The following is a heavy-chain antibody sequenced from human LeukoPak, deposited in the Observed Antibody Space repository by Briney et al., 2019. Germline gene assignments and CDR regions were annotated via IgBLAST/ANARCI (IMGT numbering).Heavy chain of an antibody. Sequence: PSETLSLTCTVSGGSISSYYWSWIRQPPGKGLEWIGYIYYSGSTNYKPSLKSRVTISVDKSKNQFSLKLSSVTAADTAVYYCARASHDYGDYSHFDYWGQGTLVTVSS. CDR2: IYYSGST. D-gene: IGHD4-17*01. CDR1: GGSISSYY. J-gene: IGHJ4*02. V-gene: IGHV4-59*12. CDR3: ARASHDYGDYSHFDY.